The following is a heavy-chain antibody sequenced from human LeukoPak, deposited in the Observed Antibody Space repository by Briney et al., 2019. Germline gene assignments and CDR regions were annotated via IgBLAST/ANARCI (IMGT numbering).Heavy chain of an antibody. CDR3: VRVGHSGTYYPFDM. CDR2: IYYSGST. J-gene: IGHJ3*02. CDR1: GGSISSYY. V-gene: IGHV4-59*12. Sequence: SETLSLTCTVSGGSISSYYWSWIRQPPGKGLEWIGYIYYSGSTNYNPSLKSRVTISVDTSENQFSLKLSSVTAADTAVYYCVRVGHSGTYYPFDMWGQGTMVTVSS. D-gene: IGHD1-26*01.